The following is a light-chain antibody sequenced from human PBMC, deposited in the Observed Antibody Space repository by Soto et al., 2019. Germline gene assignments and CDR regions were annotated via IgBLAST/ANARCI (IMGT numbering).Light chain of an antibody. CDR2: LGS. V-gene: IGKV2-28*01. CDR1: QSLLHSDGYNY. J-gene: IGKJ1*01. Sequence: DIVMTQSPLSLPVTPGEPASISCRSSQSLLHSDGYNYLDWYLQKPGQSPQLLIYLGSDRASGVPDRFSGSGSGTDFTLKISRVEAEDVGVYYCMQGLHGPWTFGQGTKVEIK. CDR3: MQGLHGPWT.